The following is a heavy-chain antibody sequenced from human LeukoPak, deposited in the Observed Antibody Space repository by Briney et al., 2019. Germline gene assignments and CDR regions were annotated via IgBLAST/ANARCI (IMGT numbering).Heavy chain of an antibody. CDR3: ARGRYCSSTSCSDYFDY. CDR1: GFTFSSYG. J-gene: IGHJ4*02. V-gene: IGHV3-33*08. D-gene: IGHD2-2*01. CDR2: IWYDGSNK. Sequence: GGSLRLSCAASGFTFSSYGMHWVRQAPGKGLEWVAVIWYDGSNKYYADSVKGRFTISRDNSKNTLYLQMNSLRAEDTAVYYCARGRYCSSTSCSDYFDYWGQGTLVTVSS.